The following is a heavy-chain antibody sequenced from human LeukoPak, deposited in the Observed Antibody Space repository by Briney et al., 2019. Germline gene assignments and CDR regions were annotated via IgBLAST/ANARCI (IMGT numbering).Heavy chain of an antibody. CDR3: ARGGSWFDP. Sequence: SETLSLTCTVSGGSISSYYWSWIRQPPGKGLEWIGYIYYSGSTNYNPSLKSRVTISVDTSKNQFSLKLASVTAADTAVYYCARGGSWFDPWGQGTLVTVSS. V-gene: IGHV4-59*01. D-gene: IGHD3-10*01. J-gene: IGHJ5*02. CDR1: GGSISSYY. CDR2: IYYSGST.